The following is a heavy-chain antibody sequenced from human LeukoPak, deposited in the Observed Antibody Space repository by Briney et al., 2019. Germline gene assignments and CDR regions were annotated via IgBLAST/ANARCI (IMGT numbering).Heavy chain of an antibody. J-gene: IGHJ4*02. Sequence: SETLSPTCSVSGGSISSSSYYWGWIRQPPGKGLEWIGSIYYSGSTYYNPSLKSRVTISVDTSKNKFSLKLSSVTAADTAVYYCARRPTGHESTGYYYFDYWGQGTLVTVSS. V-gene: IGHV4-39*01. CDR2: IYYSGST. CDR1: GGSISSSSYY. D-gene: IGHD3-22*01. CDR3: ARRPTGHESTGYYYFDY.